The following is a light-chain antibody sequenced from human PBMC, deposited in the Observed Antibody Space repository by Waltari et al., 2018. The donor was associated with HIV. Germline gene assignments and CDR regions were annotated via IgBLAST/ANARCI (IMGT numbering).Light chain of an antibody. Sequence: QSVLTQPPSVSGAPGQRVTISCTGSSSNIGAGYDLPWYQQLPGTAPKLLIYGNNNRPSGVPDRFSGSKSGTSASLAITGLQAEDEADYYCQSYDSSLSGSVFGGGTKLTVL. CDR2: GNN. CDR1: SSNIGAGYD. CDR3: QSYDSSLSGSV. J-gene: IGLJ3*02. V-gene: IGLV1-40*01.